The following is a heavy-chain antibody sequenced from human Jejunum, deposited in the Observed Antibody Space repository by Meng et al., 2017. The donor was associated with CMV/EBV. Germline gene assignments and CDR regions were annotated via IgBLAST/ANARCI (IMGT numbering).Heavy chain of an antibody. CDR1: GAPISRYY. D-gene: IGHD1-1*01. Sequence: GAPISRYYWSWIRQPPGKGLVWIGFIYYSGSTSYNPSLESRVTMSADTSRNQVSMNLKSVAAADTGVYYCARFSATGAYYYGMDVWGQGTTVTVSS. V-gene: IGHV4-59*01. CDR3: ARFSATGAYYYGMDV. CDR2: IYYSGST. J-gene: IGHJ6*02.